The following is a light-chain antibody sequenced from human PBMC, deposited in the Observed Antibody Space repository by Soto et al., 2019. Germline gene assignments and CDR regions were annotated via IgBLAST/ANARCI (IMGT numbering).Light chain of an antibody. V-gene: IGKV3-15*01. CDR1: QSVSSN. CDR3: QQYNDWPRT. J-gene: IGKJ1*01. Sequence: EIVMTQSPATLSVSPGERATLSCRASQSVSSNLAWYQQKTGQAPRLLIYGASTRATGIPARFSGSGSGTEFTLNISSLQSEDFAVYYCQQYNDWPRTFGQGTKVDI. CDR2: GAS.